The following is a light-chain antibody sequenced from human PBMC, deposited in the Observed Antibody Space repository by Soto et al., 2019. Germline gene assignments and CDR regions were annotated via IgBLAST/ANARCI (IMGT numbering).Light chain of an antibody. V-gene: IGKV1-12*01. CDR3: QQANSFPLT. CDR1: QGISSW. CDR2: AAS. J-gene: IGKJ4*01. Sequence: DIQMTQSPSSVSASVGDRVTLTCRASQGISSWLDWYQQKPGKAPKLLIYAASSLQSGVPSRFSGSCSGTDFTLTSSSLQPEDFANYCCQQANSFPLTFGGGTKVEIK.